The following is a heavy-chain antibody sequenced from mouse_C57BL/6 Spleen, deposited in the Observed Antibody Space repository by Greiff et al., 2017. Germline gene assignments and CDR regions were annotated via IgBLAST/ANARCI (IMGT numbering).Heavy chain of an antibody. CDR2: ISDGGSYT. V-gene: IGHV5-4*01. J-gene: IGHJ4*01. CDR3: ARAAPEAMDY. CDR1: GFTFSSYA. Sequence: EVHLVESGGGLVKPGGSLKLSCAASGFTFSSYAMSWVRQTPEKRLEWVATISDGGSYTYYPDNVKGRFTISRDNAKNNLYLQMSHLKSEDTAMYYCARAAPEAMDYWGQGTSVTVSS.